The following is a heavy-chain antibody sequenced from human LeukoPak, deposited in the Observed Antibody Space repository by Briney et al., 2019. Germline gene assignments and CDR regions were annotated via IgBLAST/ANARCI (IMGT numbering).Heavy chain of an antibody. CDR3: ARAGSSSPLDY. CDR2: IYHSGST. CDR1: GDSISSGGYS. D-gene: IGHD2-2*01. Sequence: SETLSLTCTVSGDSISSGGYSWSWVRQPPGKGLEWIGDIYHSGSTYYNSSLKSRVTISVDRSKNQFSLKMSSVTAADTAVYYCARAGSSSPLDYWGQGTLVTVSS. V-gene: IGHV4-30-2*01. J-gene: IGHJ4*02.